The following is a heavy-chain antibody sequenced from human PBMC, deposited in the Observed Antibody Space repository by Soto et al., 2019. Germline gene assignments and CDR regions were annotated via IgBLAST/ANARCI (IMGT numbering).Heavy chain of an antibody. J-gene: IGHJ4*02. CDR3: TPRALKYNSDWYEFSD. V-gene: IGHV3-15*07. D-gene: IGHD6-19*01. CDR2: IKSKLDGETI. Sequence: EGQLVESGGGLVKPGGSLRLSCAASGFTFSNVWMNWVRQAPGKGLEWVGRIKSKLDGETIDYAAPVKGRFTISRDDSKNMLYLQMNSLKTKDTGVYYCTPRALKYNSDWYEFSDRGQGTLVTVSS. CDR1: GFTFSNVW.